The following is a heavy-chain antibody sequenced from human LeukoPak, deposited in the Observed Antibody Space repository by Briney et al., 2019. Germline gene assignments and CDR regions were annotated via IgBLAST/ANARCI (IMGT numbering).Heavy chain of an antibody. Sequence: ASVKVSCKASGHLFTGYYMYWVRQAPGQGLEWMVWINPNSGDTNYAQKFQGRVTMTRDTSNSTAYMELRRLRFDDTAVYYCASDLRHWGQGTLVTDSS. CDR1: GHLFTGYY. CDR3: ASDLRH. V-gene: IGHV1-2*02. CDR2: INPNSGDT. J-gene: IGHJ1*01.